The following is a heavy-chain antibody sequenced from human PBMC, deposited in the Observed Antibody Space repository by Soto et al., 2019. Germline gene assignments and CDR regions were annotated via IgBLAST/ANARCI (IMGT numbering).Heavy chain of an antibody. J-gene: IGHJ5*02. D-gene: IGHD3-10*01. CDR1: GFTFSTAW. Sequence: GGSLRLSCAASGFTFSTAWMTWVRQAPGRGLEWVARIKTTSDGGTIHYAAPVKGRFTISRDDSKDTLFLQMNSLKIEDTALYYCIRDPYGSTWGQGTLVTVSS. CDR2: IKTTSDGGTI. V-gene: IGHV3-15*01. CDR3: IRDPYGST.